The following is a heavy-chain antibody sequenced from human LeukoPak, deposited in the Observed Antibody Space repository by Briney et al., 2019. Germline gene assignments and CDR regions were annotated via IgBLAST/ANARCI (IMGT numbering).Heavy chain of an antibody. D-gene: IGHD3-22*01. CDR1: GGFISNSNYY. CDR3: VRLYYYDSSRPPL. CDR2: IYYTGRA. J-gene: IGHJ4*02. Sequence: SENLSLTCTVSGGFISNSNYYWGWIRQPPGKGLDWIGNIYYTGRAYYNPSLNGRVTISVDTSQNQFPLNLNSMTAADTAVYYCVRLYYYDSSRPPLWGPGTLVVVSS. V-gene: IGHV4-39*01.